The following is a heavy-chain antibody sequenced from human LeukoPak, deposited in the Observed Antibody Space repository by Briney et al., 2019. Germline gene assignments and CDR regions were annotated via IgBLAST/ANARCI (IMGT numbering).Heavy chain of an antibody. D-gene: IGHD2-2*01. V-gene: IGHV4-34*01. CDR1: GGSFSGYY. Sequence: SETLSLTCAVYGGSFSGYYWSWIRQPPGKGLEWIGEINHSGSTNYNPSLKSRVTISVDTFKNQFSLKLSSVTAADTAVYYCARSDCSSTSCENWFDPWGQGTLVTVSS. CDR2: INHSGST. CDR3: ARSDCSSTSCENWFDP. J-gene: IGHJ5*02.